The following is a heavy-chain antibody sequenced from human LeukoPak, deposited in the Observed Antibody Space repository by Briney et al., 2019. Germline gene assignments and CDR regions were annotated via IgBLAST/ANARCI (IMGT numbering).Heavy chain of an antibody. CDR3: ASSNTAIWLNWFDP. J-gene: IGHJ5*02. V-gene: IGHV1-69*06. CDR1: GVTFGTYA. Sequence: ASVKVSFKAPGVTFGTYAISWVRQAPGQGLEWMGGIIPIFGTANYAQKFQGRVTIPADKSTSTAYMELSSLRSEDTAVYYCASSNTAIWLNWFDPWGQGTLVTVSS. CDR2: IIPIFGTA. D-gene: IGHD5-18*01.